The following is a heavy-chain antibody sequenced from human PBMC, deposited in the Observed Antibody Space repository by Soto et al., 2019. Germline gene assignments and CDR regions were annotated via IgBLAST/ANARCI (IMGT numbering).Heavy chain of an antibody. Sequence: GSLILSCAASGFTFSDYYMSWIRQAPGKGLEWVSYISSSGSTIYYADSVKGRFTISRDNAKNSLYLQMNSRRAEDTALYYWARDPYGYKYYFDYWGQGTLVTVSS. J-gene: IGHJ4*02. CDR3: ARDPYGYKYYFDY. D-gene: IGHD5-18*01. V-gene: IGHV3-11*01. CDR2: ISSSGSTI. CDR1: GFTFSDYY.